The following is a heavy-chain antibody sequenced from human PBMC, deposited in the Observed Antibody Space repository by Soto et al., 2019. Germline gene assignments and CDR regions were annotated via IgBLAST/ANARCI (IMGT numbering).Heavy chain of an antibody. D-gene: IGHD1-1*01. Sequence: QVHLVQSGAEVKKPGASVKVSCKGSGYAFTTYGITWVRQAPGQGLEWMGWISAHNGNTNYAQNLQGRVTVTRDTPTSTASIELRRLSSDDTAVYYCARGRYGDYWGQGALVTVSS. CDR1: GYAFTTYG. V-gene: IGHV1-18*01. CDR2: ISAHNGNT. CDR3: ARGRYGDY. J-gene: IGHJ4*02.